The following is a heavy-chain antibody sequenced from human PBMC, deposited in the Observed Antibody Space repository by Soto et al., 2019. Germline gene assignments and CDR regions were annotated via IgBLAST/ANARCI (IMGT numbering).Heavy chain of an antibody. V-gene: IGHV3-43*01. J-gene: IGHJ5*02. CDR2: ISWDGGST. Sequence: VGSLILSFAASRFTFDDYTMHWVRQAPGKGLEWVSLISWDGGSTYYADSAKGRFTISRDNSKNSLYLQMNSLRTEDTALYYCAKDGSLGLWASGGWFDPWGQGTLVTVSS. CDR1: RFTFDDYT. CDR3: AKDGSLGLWASGGWFDP. D-gene: IGHD5-18*01.